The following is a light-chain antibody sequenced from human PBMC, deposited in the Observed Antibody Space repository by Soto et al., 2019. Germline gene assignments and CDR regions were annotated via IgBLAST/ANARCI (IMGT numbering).Light chain of an antibody. V-gene: IGKV1-33*01. CDR2: EAS. CDR1: QDISNS. CDR3: QHYDNLPRYT. Sequence: DLQKTQSPSSLSTSVGERVTIPCQASQDISNSLNWYQQKPGKAPNLLIYEASKLQTGVPSRFSGGGSRTHFTFTISNLQPEDIATYYCQHYDNLPRYTFGLGTKVDIK. J-gene: IGKJ2*01.